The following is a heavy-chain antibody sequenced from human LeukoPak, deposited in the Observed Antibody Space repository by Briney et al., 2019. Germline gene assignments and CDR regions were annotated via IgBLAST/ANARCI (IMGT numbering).Heavy chain of an antibody. V-gene: IGHV4-34*01. Sequence: SETLSLTCAVYGGSFSGYYWNWIRQPPGKGLEWIGEINHSGSTNYNPSLKSRVTISVDTSKNQFSLKLSSVTAADTAVYYCARRTGGRSHYYGSGSYPSYYYYYYMDVWGKETTVTVSS. J-gene: IGHJ6*03. CDR1: GGSFSGYY. D-gene: IGHD3-10*01. CDR2: INHSGST. CDR3: ARRTGGRSHYYGSGSYPSYYYYYYMDV.